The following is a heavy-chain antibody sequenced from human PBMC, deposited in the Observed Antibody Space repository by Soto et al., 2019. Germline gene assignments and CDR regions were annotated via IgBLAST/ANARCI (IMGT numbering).Heavy chain of an antibody. J-gene: IGHJ6*02. CDR1: GGTFGSYA. V-gene: IGHV1-69*01. CDR2: IIPIPGTA. CDR3: ARSQGSSTSLEIYYYYYYGMDV. D-gene: IGHD2-2*01. Sequence: QVQLVQSGAEVKKPGSSVKVSCKASGGTFGSYAISWVRQAPGQGLEWMGGIIPIPGTANYAQKFQGRVTIAADDSTSTAYMELSSLRSEDTAGYYCARSQGSSTSLEIYYYYYYGMDVWGQGTTVTVSS.